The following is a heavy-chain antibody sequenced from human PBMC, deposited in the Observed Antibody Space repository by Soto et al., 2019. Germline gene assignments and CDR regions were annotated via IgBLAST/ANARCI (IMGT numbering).Heavy chain of an antibody. CDR3: ARHDHYYGSGSYLLDAFDI. J-gene: IGHJ3*02. CDR2: IYPGDSDT. V-gene: IGHV5-51*01. Sequence: GESLKISCKGSGYSFTSYWIGWVRQMPGKGLEWMGIIYPGDSDTRYSPSFQGQVTISADKSISTAYLQWSSLKASDTAMYYCARHDHYYGSGSYLLDAFDIWGQGTMVTVSS. CDR1: GYSFTSYW. D-gene: IGHD3-10*01.